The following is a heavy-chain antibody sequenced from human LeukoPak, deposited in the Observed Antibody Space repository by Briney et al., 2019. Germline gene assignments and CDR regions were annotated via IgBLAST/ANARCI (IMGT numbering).Heavy chain of an antibody. CDR1: GYTFTGYY. CDR3: ARPYYDSSGYSNWFDP. V-gene: IGHV1-2*02. Sequence: ASVKVSCKASGYTFTGYYMHWVRQAPGQGLEWMGWIKPNSGGTNYAQKFQGRVTMTRDTSISTAYMELSRLRSDDTAVYYCARPYYDSSGYSNWFDPWGQGTLVTVSS. J-gene: IGHJ5*02. CDR2: IKPNSGGT. D-gene: IGHD3-22*01.